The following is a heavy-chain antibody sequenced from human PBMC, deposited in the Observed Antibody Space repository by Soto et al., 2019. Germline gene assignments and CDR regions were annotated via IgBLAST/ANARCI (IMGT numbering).Heavy chain of an antibody. CDR2: IYYSGST. J-gene: IGHJ4*01. CDR3: ARVAYSSGLYYFDY. Sequence: PSETLSLTCTVSGGSISSYYWSWIRQPPGKGLEWIGYIYYSGSTNYNPSLKSRVTTSVDTSKNQFSLKPTSVTAADTAVYYCARVAYSSGLYYFDYWGHGTLVTVSS. D-gene: IGHD6-19*01. V-gene: IGHV4-59*01. CDR1: GGSISSYY.